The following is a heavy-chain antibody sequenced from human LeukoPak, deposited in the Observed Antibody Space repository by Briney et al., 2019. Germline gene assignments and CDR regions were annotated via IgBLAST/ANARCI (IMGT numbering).Heavy chain of an antibody. CDR3: ARINYGMDV. J-gene: IGHJ6*02. V-gene: IGHV1-8*03. Sequence: ASVKVSCKASGYTLTSYDINWVRQDTGQGLEWMGWMNPHSGNTGYAQKFQGRVTITRNTSISTAYMELSSLRSDDTAVYYCARINYGMDVWGQGTTVTVSS. CDR2: MNPHSGNT. CDR1: GYTLTSYD.